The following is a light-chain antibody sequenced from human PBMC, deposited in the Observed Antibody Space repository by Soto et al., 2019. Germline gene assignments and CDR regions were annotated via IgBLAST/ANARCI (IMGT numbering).Light chain of an antibody. CDR3: SSFTERRTLV. V-gene: IGLV2-14*01. CDR1: SSDVGRYNY. Sequence: QSVLTQPASVSGSPGQAITISCTGTSSDVGRYNYVSWYQQHPGKAPQLMIFEVSNRPSGVSNRFSGSKSDNTASLTISGLQAEDDADCYCSSFTERRTLVFGGGTQLTVL. J-gene: IGLJ3*02. CDR2: EVS.